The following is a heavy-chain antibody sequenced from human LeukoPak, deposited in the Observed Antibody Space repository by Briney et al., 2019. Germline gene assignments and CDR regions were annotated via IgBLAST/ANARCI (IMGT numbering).Heavy chain of an antibody. CDR2: ISAYNGNT. CDR1: GYTFTSYG. Sequence: ASVKVSCKASGYTFTSYGISWVRQAPGQGLEWMGWISAYNGNTNHAQKLQGRVTMTTDTSTSTAYMELRSLRSDDTAVYYCARMSWAALQFYYYYMDVWGKGTTVTVSS. V-gene: IGHV1-18*01. D-gene: IGHD6-6*01. CDR3: ARMSWAALQFYYYYMDV. J-gene: IGHJ6*03.